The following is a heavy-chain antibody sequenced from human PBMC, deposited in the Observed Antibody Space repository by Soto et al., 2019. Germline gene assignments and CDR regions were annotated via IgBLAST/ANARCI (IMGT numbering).Heavy chain of an antibody. Sequence: GGSLRLSCAASGFTFSSYAMSWVRQAPGKGLEWVSAISGSGGSTYYADSVKGRFTISRDNSKNTLYLQMNSLRAEDTAVYYCAKVESGRSSSWYGTYYFDYWGQGTLVTVSS. CDR3: AKVESGRSSSWYGTYYFDY. J-gene: IGHJ4*02. CDR1: GFTFSSYA. CDR2: ISGSGGST. V-gene: IGHV3-23*01. D-gene: IGHD6-13*01.